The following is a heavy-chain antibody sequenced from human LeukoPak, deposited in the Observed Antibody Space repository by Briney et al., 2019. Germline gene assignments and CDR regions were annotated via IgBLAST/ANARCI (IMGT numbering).Heavy chain of an antibody. J-gene: IGHJ4*02. Sequence: SVTVSCTASGGTFSSYAISWVRQAPGQGLEWMGGIIPIFGTANYAQKFQGRVTITADESTSTAYMELSSLRSEDTAVYYCARVDTMIWVRWGQGTLVTVSS. V-gene: IGHV1-69*01. CDR3: ARVDTMIWVR. CDR1: GGTFSSYA. D-gene: IGHD3-22*01. CDR2: IIPIFGTA.